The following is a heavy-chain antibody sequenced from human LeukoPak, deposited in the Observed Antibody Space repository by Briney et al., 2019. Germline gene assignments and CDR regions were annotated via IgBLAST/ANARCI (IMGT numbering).Heavy chain of an antibody. CDR2: ISSSSSYI. J-gene: IGHJ3*02. D-gene: IGHD3-22*01. CDR1: GFTFSSYS. CDR3: ARDLGPTTYYYDSSGYYSHSGAFDI. V-gene: IGHV3-21*01. Sequence: GGSLRLSCAASGFTFSSYSMNWVRQAPGKGLEWVSSISSSSSYIYYADSVKGRFTISRDNAKNSLYLQMNSLRAEDTAVYYCARDLGPTTYYYDSSGYYSHSGAFDIWGQGTMVTVSS.